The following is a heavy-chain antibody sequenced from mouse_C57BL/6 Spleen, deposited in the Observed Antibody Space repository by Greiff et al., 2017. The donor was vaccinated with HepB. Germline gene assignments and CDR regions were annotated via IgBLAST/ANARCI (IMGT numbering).Heavy chain of an antibody. CDR3: ARMRRVDGNYAMDY. CDR1: GFTFSDYG. V-gene: IGHV5-17*01. D-gene: IGHD2-1*01. CDR2: ISSGSSTI. J-gene: IGHJ4*01. Sequence: EVKLVESGGGLVKPGGSLKLSCAASGFTFSDYGMHWVRQAPEKGLEWVAYISSGSSTIYYADTVKGRFTISRDNAKNTLFMQMTSLRSEDTAVYYGARMRRVDGNYAMDYWGQGTSVTVSS.